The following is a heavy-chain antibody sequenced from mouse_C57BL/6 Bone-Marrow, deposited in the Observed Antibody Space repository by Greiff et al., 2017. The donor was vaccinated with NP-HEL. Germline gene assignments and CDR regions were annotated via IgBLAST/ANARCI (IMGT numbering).Heavy chain of an antibody. CDR2: INPGSGGT. D-gene: IGHD2-3*01. V-gene: IGHV1-54*01. J-gene: IGHJ4*01. Sequence: VQLQQSGAELVRPGTSVKVSCKASGYAFTNYLIEWVKQRPGQGLEWIGVINPGSGGTNYNEKFKGKATLTADKSSSTAYMQLSGLTSEDSAVYFCARGGVDGYYHYAMDYWGQGTSVTVSS. CDR3: ARGGVDGYYHYAMDY. CDR1: GYAFTNYL.